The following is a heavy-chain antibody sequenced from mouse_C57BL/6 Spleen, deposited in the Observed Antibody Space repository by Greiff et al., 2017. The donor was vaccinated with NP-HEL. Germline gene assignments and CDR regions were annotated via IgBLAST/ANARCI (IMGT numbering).Heavy chain of an antibody. J-gene: IGHJ3*01. CDR2: IYPGSGST. D-gene: IGHD2-3*01. CDR1: GYTFTSYW. Sequence: QVQLQQSGAELVKPGASVKMSCKASGYTFTSYWITWVKQRPGQGLEWIGDIYPGSGSTNYNEKFKSKATLTVDTSSSTAYMQLSSLTSEDSAVYYCARWDDGYYGFAYWGQGTLVTVSA. CDR3: ARWDDGYYGFAY. V-gene: IGHV1-55*01.